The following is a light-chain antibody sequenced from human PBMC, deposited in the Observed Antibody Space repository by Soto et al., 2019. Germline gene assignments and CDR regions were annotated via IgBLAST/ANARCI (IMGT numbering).Light chain of an antibody. V-gene: IGKV3-20*01. Sequence: EIVLTQSPGTLSLSPGERATLSCRASQSVSSSSLAWYQQKTGQAPRLLIYGASSRATGIPDRFSGSGSGTDFTLTISSLQSEDFAVYYCQQYNNWPLTFGGGTKVDIK. CDR2: GAS. CDR3: QQYNNWPLT. J-gene: IGKJ4*01. CDR1: QSVSSSS.